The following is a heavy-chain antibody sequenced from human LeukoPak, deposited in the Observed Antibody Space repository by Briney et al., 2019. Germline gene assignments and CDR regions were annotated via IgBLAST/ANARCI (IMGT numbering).Heavy chain of an antibody. CDR3: ARYRDYYYYYMDV. J-gene: IGHJ6*03. D-gene: IGHD1-14*01. Sequence: GESLKISCKGSGYSFTSYWIGWVRQMPGKGLGWMGIIYPGDSDTRYSPSFQGQVTISADKSISTAYLQWSSLKASDTAVYYCARYRDYYYYYMDVWGKGTTVTVSS. CDR2: IYPGDSDT. CDR1: GYSFTSYW. V-gene: IGHV5-51*01.